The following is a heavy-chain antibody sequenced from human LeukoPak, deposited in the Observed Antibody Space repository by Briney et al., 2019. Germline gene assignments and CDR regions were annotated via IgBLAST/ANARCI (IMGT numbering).Heavy chain of an antibody. Sequence: SGGSLRLSCVASGFTFSSYAMSWVRQAPGKGMVWVSRIKPDGSYTSYADFVKGRFTTSRDNAKNTLYLQLSSLRAEDTAVYYCARDYSSVPECWGQGTLVTVSS. V-gene: IGHV3-74*01. J-gene: IGHJ4*02. CDR3: ARDYSSVPEC. CDR1: GFTFSSYA. CDR2: IKPDGSYT. D-gene: IGHD6-19*01.